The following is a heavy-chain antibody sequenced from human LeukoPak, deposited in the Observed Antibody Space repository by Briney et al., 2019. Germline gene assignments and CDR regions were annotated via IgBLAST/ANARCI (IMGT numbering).Heavy chain of an antibody. D-gene: IGHD2-2*01. CDR1: GGSFSGYY. J-gene: IGHJ4*02. CDR2: INHSGST. CDR3: ARLGCSSASCYPGN. Sequence: SETLSLTCAVYGGSFSGYYWSWIRQPPGKGLEWIGEINHSGSTNYNPSLKSRVTISVDTSKNQFSLKLNSVTAADTAVYYCARLGCSSASCYPGNWGQGTLVTVSS. V-gene: IGHV4-34*01.